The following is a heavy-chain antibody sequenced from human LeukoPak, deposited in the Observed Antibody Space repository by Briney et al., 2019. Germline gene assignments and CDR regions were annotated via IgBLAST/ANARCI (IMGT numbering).Heavy chain of an antibody. CDR2: FYTRGTT. CDR3: ARRGDFWGGRSWFDP. Sequence: SETLSLTCTVSGGSMSPYYWSWIRQPPGKGLEWIGYFYTRGTTHYNPSLKSRVTMSVDTSNNQFLLNLSSVTAADTAVYYCARRGDFWGGRSWFDPWGQGTLVTVSS. J-gene: IGHJ5*02. D-gene: IGHD3-3*01. CDR1: GGSMSPYY. V-gene: IGHV4-4*09.